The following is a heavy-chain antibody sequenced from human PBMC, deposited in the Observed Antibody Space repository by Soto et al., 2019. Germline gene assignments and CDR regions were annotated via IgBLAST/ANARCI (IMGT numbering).Heavy chain of an antibody. J-gene: IGHJ4*02. CDR1: SHTFISYG. D-gene: IGHD2-15*01. V-gene: IGHV1-18*04. CDR3: STPVLDY. Sequence: QVQLVQSGAEVKKPGASVKVSCKASSHTFISYGINWVRQAPGQGLEWMGWISDYDGYTTYAQKRQGRVTMTTDTSTSTVYMELRSLKSDDTAVYYCSTPVLDYWGQGTLVTVSS. CDR2: ISDYDGYT.